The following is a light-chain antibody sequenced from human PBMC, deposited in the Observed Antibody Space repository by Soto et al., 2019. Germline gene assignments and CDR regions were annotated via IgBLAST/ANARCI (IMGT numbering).Light chain of an antibody. J-gene: IGKJ1*01. CDR3: QKYTTDPWA. CDR1: QAISNY. CDR2: AAS. V-gene: IGKV1-27*01. Sequence: QMTQSPSSLSASVGDRVTITCRASQAISNYLGWYQHKPGKAPKLLIYAASTLQSGVPSRFSGSGFGTDFTLTISSLQPEDVATYYCQKYTTDPWAFGQGTRVEIK.